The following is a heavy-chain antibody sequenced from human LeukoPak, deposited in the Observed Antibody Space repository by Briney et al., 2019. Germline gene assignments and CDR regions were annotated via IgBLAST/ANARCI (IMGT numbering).Heavy chain of an antibody. CDR1: GFTFSAQS. V-gene: IGHV3-48*04. J-gene: IGHJ6*02. D-gene: IGHD6-13*01. Sequence: GGSLRLSCAASGFTFSAQSMNWVRQAPGKGLEWISYIISSSHTIYYADSVQGRFTISRDNGKNSLYLQMNSLRAEDTAVYYCATTIIAATMDVWGQGTTVTVSS. CDR2: IISSSHTI. CDR3: ATTIIAATMDV.